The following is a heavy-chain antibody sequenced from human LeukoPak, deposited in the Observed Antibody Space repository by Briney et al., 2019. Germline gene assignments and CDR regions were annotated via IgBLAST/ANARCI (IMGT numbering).Heavy chain of an antibody. J-gene: IGHJ4*02. Sequence: QPGGSLRLSCAASGFTFTKYWMTWVRQAPGKGLEWVGNIKQDGSDKNYMDSVKGRFTISRDNTKNSVQMSSLRAEDTAVYYCAREVWGPEYWGQGTLVTVSS. CDR3: AREVWGPEY. D-gene: IGHD1-14*01. V-gene: IGHV3-7*01. CDR1: GFTFTKYW. CDR2: IKQDGSDK.